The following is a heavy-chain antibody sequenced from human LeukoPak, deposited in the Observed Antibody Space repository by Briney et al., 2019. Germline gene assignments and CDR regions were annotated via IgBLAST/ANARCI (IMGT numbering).Heavy chain of an antibody. D-gene: IGHD5-24*01. CDR2: IKEDGSET. Sequence: PGGPLRLSCAASGFTFRNYWMNWVRQAPGKGLECLANIKEDGSETYYADSVVGRFTISRDNAKNSLYLQMNSLRAEDTAVYYCARETPRRGETRDGYRWGQGTLVTVSS. V-gene: IGHV3-7*01. J-gene: IGHJ4*02. CDR3: ARETPRRGETRDGYR. CDR1: GFTFRNYW.